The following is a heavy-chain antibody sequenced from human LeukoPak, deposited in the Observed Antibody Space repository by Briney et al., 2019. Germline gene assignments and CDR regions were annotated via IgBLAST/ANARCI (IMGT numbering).Heavy chain of an antibody. CDR1: GASINTSSFY. CDR2: VYYSGST. V-gene: IGHV4-39*01. Sequence: SETLSLTCTVSGASINTSSFYWGCIRQPPGKGLEWIGSVYYSGSTYYNPSLRSRLTIAADTSKNQFSLKLRSLTAADTAVYYCVRQASSDWGQGALVTVSS. J-gene: IGHJ1*01. CDR3: VRQASSD.